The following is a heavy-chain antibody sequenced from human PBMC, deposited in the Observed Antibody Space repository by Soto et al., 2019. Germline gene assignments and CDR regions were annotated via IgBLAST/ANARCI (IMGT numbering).Heavy chain of an antibody. V-gene: IGHV3-30*18. CDR2: ISYDGSNK. D-gene: IGHD6-13*01. CDR3: AKDLMVRSSSSAY. J-gene: IGHJ4*02. CDR1: GFTFSSYG. Sequence: QVQLVESGGGVVQPGRSLRLSCAASGFTFSSYGMHWVRQAPGKGLEWVAVISYDGSNKYYADSVKGRFTISRDNSKNKLYLQMNSLRAEDTAVYYCAKDLMVRSSSSAYWGQGTLVTVSS.